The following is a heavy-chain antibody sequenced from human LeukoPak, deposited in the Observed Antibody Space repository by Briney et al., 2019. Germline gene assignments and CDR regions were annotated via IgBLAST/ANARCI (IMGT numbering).Heavy chain of an antibody. D-gene: IGHD3-10*01. CDR2: IYTSGST. J-gene: IGHJ3*02. CDR3: ARGYLERITMVRGVIITPDAFDI. V-gene: IGHV4-4*07. Sequence: PSETLSLTCTVSGGSISSYYWSWIRQPAGKGLEWIGRIYTSGSTNYNPSLKSRVTMSVDTSKNQFSLKLSSVTAADTAVYYCARGYLERITMVRGVIITPDAFDIWGQGTLVTVSS. CDR1: GGSISSYY.